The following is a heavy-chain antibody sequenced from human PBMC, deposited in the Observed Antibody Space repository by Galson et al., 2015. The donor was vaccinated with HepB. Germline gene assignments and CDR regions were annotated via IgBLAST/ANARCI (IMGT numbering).Heavy chain of an antibody. D-gene: IGHD6-6*01. V-gene: IGHV3-33*01. CDR1: GFTFSSYG. Sequence: SLRLSCAASGFTFSSYGMHWVRQAPGKGLEWVAVIWYDGSNKYYADSVKGRFTISRDNSKNTLYLQMNSLRAEDTAVYYCARDPGGAARPNYPDYWGQGTLVTVSS. CDR2: IWYDGSNK. CDR3: ARDPGGAARPNYPDY. J-gene: IGHJ4*02.